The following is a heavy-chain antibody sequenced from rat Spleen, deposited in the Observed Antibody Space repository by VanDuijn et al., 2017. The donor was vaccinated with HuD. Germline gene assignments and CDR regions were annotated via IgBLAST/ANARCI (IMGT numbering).Heavy chain of an antibody. J-gene: IGHJ3*01. D-gene: IGHD1-9*01. Sequence: EVQLVESDGGLVQPGRSLKLSCAASGFTFSDYYMAWVCQAPTKGLEWVATISYDGSSTYYRDSVKGRFTIFRDNAKSTLYLQMDSLRSEDTATYYCATQIYYGYTYEIWFAYWGQGTLVTVSS. CDR2: ISYDGSST. CDR3: ATQIYYGYTYEIWFAY. V-gene: IGHV5-29*01. CDR1: GFTFSDYY.